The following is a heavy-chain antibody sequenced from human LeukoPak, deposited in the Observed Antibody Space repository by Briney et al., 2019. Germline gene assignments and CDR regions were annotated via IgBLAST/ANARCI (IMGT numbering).Heavy chain of an antibody. J-gene: IGHJ3*02. V-gene: IGHV1-18*01. CDR1: GYTFTTFG. Sequence: GASVKVSCKASGYTFTTFGISWVRQAPGQGLEWVGWISAYNGYTNCAQKFQGRVTMTTDTSTSTVSMELRSLRSDDTAVYYCARDAGPPEWGWPKYTNALDIWGQGTMVTVSS. CDR3: ARDAGPPEWGWPKYTNALDI. D-gene: IGHD2-15*01. CDR2: ISAYNGYT.